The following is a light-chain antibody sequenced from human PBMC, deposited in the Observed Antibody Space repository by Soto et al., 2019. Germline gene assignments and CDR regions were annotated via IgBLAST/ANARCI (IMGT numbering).Light chain of an antibody. CDR1: NSDIGGYSY. J-gene: IGLJ2*01. Sequence: QAVVTQPASVSGSPGQSITISCTGSNSDIGGYSYVSWYQQHPGKAPKLMIYDVSNRPSGVSYRFSGSKSGNTASLTISGLQAEDEADYYCTSYTSRSTLGVFGGGTKLTVL. V-gene: IGLV2-14*03. CDR2: DVS. CDR3: TSYTSRSTLGV.